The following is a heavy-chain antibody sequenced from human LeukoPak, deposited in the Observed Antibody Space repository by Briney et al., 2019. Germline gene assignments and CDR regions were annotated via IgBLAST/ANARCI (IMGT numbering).Heavy chain of an antibody. J-gene: IGHJ6*02. V-gene: IGHV3-23*01. CDR2: ISGSGGST. CDR1: GFTFSSYA. CDR3: AKVRYSGSYYYYYGMDV. D-gene: IGHD1-26*01. Sequence: GGSLRLSCAASGFTFSSYAMSWVRQAPGKGLEWVSAISGSGGSTYYADSVKGRFTISRDNSKNTLYLQMNSLRAEDTAVYYCAKVRYSGSYYYYYGMDVWGQGTTVTVS.